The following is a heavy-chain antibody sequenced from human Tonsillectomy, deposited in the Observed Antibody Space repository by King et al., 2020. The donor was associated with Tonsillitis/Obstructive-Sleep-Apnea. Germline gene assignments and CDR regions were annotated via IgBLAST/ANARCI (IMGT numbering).Heavy chain of an antibody. Sequence: LVESGGGVVQPGRSLRLSCAASGFTFSSYAMHWVRQAPGKGLEWVAVISYDGSNXYYADSVKGRFTISRDNSKNTLYLQMNSLRAEDTAVYYCARCNRIYYDILTGEFDPWGQGSLVTVSS. CDR3: ARCNRIYYDILTGEFDP. CDR1: GFTFSSYA. CDR2: ISYDGSNX. V-gene: IGHV3-30*04. J-gene: IGHJ5*02. D-gene: IGHD3-9*01.